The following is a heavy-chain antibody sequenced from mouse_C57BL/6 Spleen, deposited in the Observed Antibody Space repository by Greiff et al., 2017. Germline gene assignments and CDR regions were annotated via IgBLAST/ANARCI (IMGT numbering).Heavy chain of an antibody. CDR3: ARSLVTTKGYYFDY. J-gene: IGHJ2*01. CDR2: IRNKANGYTT. V-gene: IGHV7-3*01. Sequence: EVQGVESGGGLVQPGGSLSLSCAASGFTFTDYYMSWVRQPPGKALEWLGFIRNKANGYTTEYSASVKGRFTISRVNSQSILYLQMNARRAEDSATYYCARSLVTTKGYYFDYWGQGTTLTVSS. D-gene: IGHD2-2*01. CDR1: GFTFTDYY.